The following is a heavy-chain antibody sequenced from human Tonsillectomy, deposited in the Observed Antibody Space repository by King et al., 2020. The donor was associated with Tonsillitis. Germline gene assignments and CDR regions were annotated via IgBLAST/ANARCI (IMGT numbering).Heavy chain of an antibody. D-gene: IGHD3-10*01. CDR1: VYSFSSYW. CDR2: IYPADSDT. J-gene: IGHJ1*01. CDR3: ARHRGGARPTSSFPH. Sequence: QLVQSDTEVKKPGESLKISCKASVYSFSSYWIGWVRQMPGKGLEWMGIIYPADSDTRYSPSFEGQVTFSADKSISIAYLQWSRLKASDTAMYYCARHRGGARPTSSFPHWGQGTLITVSS. V-gene: IGHV5-51*01.